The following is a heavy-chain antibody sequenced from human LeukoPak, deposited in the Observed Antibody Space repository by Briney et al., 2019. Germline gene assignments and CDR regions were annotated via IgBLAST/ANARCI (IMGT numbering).Heavy chain of an antibody. Sequence: GGSLRLSCAASGFTFSSYSMNWVRQAPGKGLEWVSSIGSSSSYIYYADSVKGRFTISRDNAKNSLYLQMNSLRAEDTAVYYCARVGVAVAGRAFDIWGQGTMVTVSS. D-gene: IGHD6-19*01. CDR2: IGSSSSYI. CDR1: GFTFSSYS. J-gene: IGHJ3*02. V-gene: IGHV3-21*01. CDR3: ARVGVAVAGRAFDI.